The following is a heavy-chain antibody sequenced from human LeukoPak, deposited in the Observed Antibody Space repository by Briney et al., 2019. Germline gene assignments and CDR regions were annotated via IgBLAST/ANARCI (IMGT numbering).Heavy chain of an antibody. J-gene: IGHJ4*02. CDR1: GYTFTSYG. Sequence: ASVKVSCKASGYTFTSYGISWVRQAPGQGLEWMGWISAYNGNRNYAQKLQGRVTMTTDTSTSTAYMELRSLRSDDTAVFYCARSSHYYDSIGYLDYWGQGTLVTVSS. V-gene: IGHV1-18*01. CDR2: ISAYNGNR. CDR3: ARSSHYYDSIGYLDY. D-gene: IGHD3-22*01.